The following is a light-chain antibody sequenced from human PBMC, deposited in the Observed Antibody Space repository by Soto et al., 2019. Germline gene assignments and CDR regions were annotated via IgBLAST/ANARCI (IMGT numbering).Light chain of an antibody. CDR1: SSNLGGYKY. CDR2: EVS. J-gene: IGLJ2*01. V-gene: IGLV2-14*01. CDR3: ASYTRISTSVI. Sequence: QSVLTQPASVSGSPGQSITISCTGTSSNLGGYKYVSWYQQHPDKAPKLIIFEVSNRPSGVSSRFSGSKSGHTASLTISGLQSEDEADYYCASYTRISTSVIFGRGTKLTVL.